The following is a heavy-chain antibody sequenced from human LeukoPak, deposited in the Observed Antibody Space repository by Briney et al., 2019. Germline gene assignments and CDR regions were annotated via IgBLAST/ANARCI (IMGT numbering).Heavy chain of an antibody. V-gene: IGHV3-23*01. CDR3: ANTIAYDSSGYYWGSFDY. D-gene: IGHD3-22*01. CDR1: GLTFNNYA. CDR2: ISGRGASK. J-gene: IGHJ4*02. Sequence: GGSLRLSCAVSGLTFNNYAMSWVRQAPGKGLEWVSGISGRGASKYYADSVKGRFTISRDNSKNTLYLQMNSLRAEDTAVYYCANTIAYDSSGYYWGSFDYWGQGTLVTVSS.